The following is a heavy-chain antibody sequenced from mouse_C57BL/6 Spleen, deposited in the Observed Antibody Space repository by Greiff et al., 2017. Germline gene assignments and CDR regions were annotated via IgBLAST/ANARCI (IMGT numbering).Heavy chain of an antibody. CDR1: GYAFSSYW. V-gene: IGHV1-80*01. D-gene: IGHD2-1*01. J-gene: IGHJ3*01. Sequence: QVQLQQSGAELVKPGASVKISCKASGYAFSSYWMNWVKQRPGKGLEWIGQIYPGDGDTNYNGKFKGKATLTEDKSSSTAYMHLSSLTSEDSAVYFCARNGKYVDWFAYWGQGTLVTVSA. CDR2: IYPGDGDT. CDR3: ARNGKYVDWFAY.